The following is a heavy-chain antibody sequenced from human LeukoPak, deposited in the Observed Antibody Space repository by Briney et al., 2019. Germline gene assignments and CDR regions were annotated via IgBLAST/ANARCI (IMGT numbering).Heavy chain of an antibody. V-gene: IGHV3-11*01. J-gene: IGHJ4*02. CDR2: SSSRGSTI. D-gene: IGHD5-12*01. CDR3: ASAIVATDQDPPFDY. CDR1: GLTFSDSH. Sequence: GGSLRLSCAASGLTFSDSHMSWIRQAPGKGLEWVSYSSSRGSTIYFADSVKGRFTISRDNAKNSLYLQMNRLRAEDTAVYYCASAIVATDQDPPFDYWGQGTLVTVPS.